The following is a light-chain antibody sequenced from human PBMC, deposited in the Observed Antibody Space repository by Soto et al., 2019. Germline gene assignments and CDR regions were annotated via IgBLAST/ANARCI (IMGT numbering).Light chain of an antibody. CDR3: SSYAGSNNFV. CDR2: EVS. J-gene: IGLJ1*01. V-gene: IGLV2-8*01. Sequence: QSALTQPPSVSGSPGQSVTISCTGTSSDVGGYNYVSWYQQHPGKAPKLMIYEVSNRPSGVPDRFSGSKSGNTASLTVSGLQAEDEADYYCSSYAGSNNFVFGTGTKVTVL. CDR1: SSDVGGYNY.